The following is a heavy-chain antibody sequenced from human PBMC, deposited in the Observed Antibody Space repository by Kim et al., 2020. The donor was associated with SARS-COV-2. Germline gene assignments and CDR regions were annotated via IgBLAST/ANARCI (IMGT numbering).Heavy chain of an antibody. CDR2: ISSSGSTI. V-gene: IGHV3-48*03. CDR3: ARSPLAHVLRYFDWTRFQRFGSYYGMDV. D-gene: IGHD3-9*01. J-gene: IGHJ6*02. Sequence: GGSLRLSCAASGFTFSSYEMNWVRQAPGKGLEWVSYISSSGSTIYYADSVKGRFTISRDNAKNSLYLQMNSLRAEDTAVYYCARSPLAHVLRYFDWTRFQRFGSYYGMDVWGQGTTVTVSS. CDR1: GFTFSSYE.